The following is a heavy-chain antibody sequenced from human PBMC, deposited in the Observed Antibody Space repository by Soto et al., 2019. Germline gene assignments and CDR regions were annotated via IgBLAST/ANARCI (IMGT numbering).Heavy chain of an antibody. V-gene: IGHV3-7*03. J-gene: IGHJ4*02. CDR2: IKQDGSEK. Sequence: PGGSLRLSCSASVFTFSSYWMSWVRQAPGKGLEWVANIKQDGSEKYYVDSVKGRFTISRDNSKNSLYLQMSSLRAEDTAVYYCARGLSAGKGSPPDFWGQGSRVTVSS. D-gene: IGHD6-13*01. CDR1: VFTFSSYW. CDR3: ARGLSAGKGSPPDF.